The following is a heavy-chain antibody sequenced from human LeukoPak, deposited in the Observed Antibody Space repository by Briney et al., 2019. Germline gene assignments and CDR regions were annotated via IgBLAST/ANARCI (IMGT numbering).Heavy chain of an antibody. CDR3: AKIGPVSGTVDY. CDR2: ISYDGSNK. Sequence: PGGSLRLSCAASGFTFSSYGMHWVRQAPGKGLEWVAVISYDGSNKYYADSVKGRFTISRDNSKSTVFLQMDSLRPEDTAVYYCAKIGPVSGTVDYWGQGTLVTVSS. CDR1: GFTFSSYG. D-gene: IGHD1-26*01. J-gene: IGHJ4*02. V-gene: IGHV3-30*18.